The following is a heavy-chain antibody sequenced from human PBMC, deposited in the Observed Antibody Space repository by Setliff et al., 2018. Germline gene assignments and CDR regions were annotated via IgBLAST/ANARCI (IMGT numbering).Heavy chain of an antibody. J-gene: IGHJ4*02. V-gene: IGHV4-38-2*02. CDR1: GYSISNDYF. Sequence: PSETLSLTCTVSGYSISNDYFWGWIRQPPGKGLEWIGSIYHSGSTSFYPSLKSRVTISVDMSKNQFSLNLSSVTAADTAVYYCAKHRSYFDYWGQGTLVTVST. CDR2: IYHSGST. CDR3: AKHRSYFDY.